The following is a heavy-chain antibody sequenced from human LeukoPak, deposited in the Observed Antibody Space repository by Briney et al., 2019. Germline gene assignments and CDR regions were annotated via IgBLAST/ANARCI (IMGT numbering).Heavy chain of an antibody. V-gene: IGHV3-23*01. Sequence: GGSLRLSCAASGFTFSDYGMSWVRQAPGKGLEWVSSISGSGGSTYYTDSVTGRFTISRDNSKNTLFLQMNSLRAEDTAVYYCAKMPGHSWRVPDYWGQGTLVTVSS. D-gene: IGHD1-1*01. J-gene: IGHJ4*02. CDR2: ISGSGGST. CDR3: AKMPGHSWRVPDY. CDR1: GFTFSDYG.